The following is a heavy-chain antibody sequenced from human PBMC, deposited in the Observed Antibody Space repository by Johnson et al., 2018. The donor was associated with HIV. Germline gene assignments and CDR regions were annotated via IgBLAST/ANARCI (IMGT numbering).Heavy chain of an antibody. CDR2: IYSDGSDT. J-gene: IGHJ3*02. V-gene: IGHV3-74*03. CDR3: ARGWLFLDAFDI. D-gene: IGHD3-9*01. Sequence: VQLVESGGGVVRPGGSLRLSCAASGFIFRNYWMHWVRQAPGKGLVWVARIYSDGSDTAYADSVKGRFTISRDNAKNSLYLQVNSLRAEDTAVYYCARGWLFLDAFDIWGQGTMVTVSS. CDR1: GFIFRNYW.